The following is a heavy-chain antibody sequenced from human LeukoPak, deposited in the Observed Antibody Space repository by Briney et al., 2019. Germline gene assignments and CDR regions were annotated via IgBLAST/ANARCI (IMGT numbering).Heavy chain of an antibody. CDR2: FDPEDGET. D-gene: IGHD6-13*01. V-gene: IGHV1-24*01. CDR1: GYNRTQLS. Sequence: ASVKVSCKVSGYNRTQLSIHLVLHAPGNGLSWMGGFDPEDGETIYAQKFQGRVTMTEDTSTDTAYMELSSLRSEDTAVYYCATAGIAAAGTLDYWGQGTLVTVSS. J-gene: IGHJ4*02. CDR3: ATAGIAAAGTLDY.